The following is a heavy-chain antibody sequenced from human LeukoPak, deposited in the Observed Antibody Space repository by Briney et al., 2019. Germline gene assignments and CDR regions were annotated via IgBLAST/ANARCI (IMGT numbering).Heavy chain of an antibody. CDR1: GGSISSYY. V-gene: IGHV4-59*08. CDR2: IYYSGST. D-gene: IGHD3-22*01. CDR3: SRQREYYYDSSGYYEYFDY. Sequence: PSETLSLTCTVSGGSISSYYWSWIRQPPGKGLEWIGYIYYSGSTNYNPSLKSRVTISVDTSKNQFSLKLSSMTAADTAVYYCSRQREYYYDSSGYYEYFDYWGQGTLVTVSS. J-gene: IGHJ4*02.